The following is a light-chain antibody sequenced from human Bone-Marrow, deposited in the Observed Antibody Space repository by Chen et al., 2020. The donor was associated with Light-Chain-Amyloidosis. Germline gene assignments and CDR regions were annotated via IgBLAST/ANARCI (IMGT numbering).Light chain of an antibody. Sequence: QSVLTQPPSASVTLGHRVTISCSGGSSNIGSNYVYWYQQLPGTAPQLLIYKNNQRPSGVPDRFSGSKSGTSASLAISGVRSEDEADYHGAAWDDTLSGPVFGGGTKVTVL. J-gene: IGLJ3*02. CDR3: AAWDDTLSGPV. CDR1: SSNIGSNY. CDR2: KNN. V-gene: IGLV1-47*01.